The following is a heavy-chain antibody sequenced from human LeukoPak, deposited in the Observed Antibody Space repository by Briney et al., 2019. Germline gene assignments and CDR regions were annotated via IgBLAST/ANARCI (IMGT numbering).Heavy chain of an antibody. CDR1: GFNFGDYY. CDR3: ARVGVPTYYDFWSATGAWFDP. J-gene: IGHJ5*02. Sequence: PGGSLRLSCAASGFNFGDYYMGWIRQAPGKGLEWVSHISSSSSYTKYADSVKGRFTISRDNSKNTLYLQMNSLRAEDTAVYYCARVGVPTYYDFWSATGAWFDPWGQGTLVTVSS. CDR2: ISSSSSYT. D-gene: IGHD3-3*01. V-gene: IGHV3-11*06.